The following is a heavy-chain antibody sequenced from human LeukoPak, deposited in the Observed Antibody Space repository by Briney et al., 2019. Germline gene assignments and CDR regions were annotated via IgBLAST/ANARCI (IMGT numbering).Heavy chain of an antibody. D-gene: IGHD2-2*02. V-gene: IGHV1-2*02. CDR1: GYTFTGYY. CDR3: ASECSSTSCYKGFDP. J-gene: IGHJ5*02. CDR2: INPNSGGT. Sequence: ASVKVSCKASGYTFTGYYMHWVRQAPGQGLEWMGWINPNSGGTNYAQKFQGRVTMTRDTSISTAYMERSRLRSDDTAVYYCASECSSTSCYKGFDPWGQGTLVTVSS.